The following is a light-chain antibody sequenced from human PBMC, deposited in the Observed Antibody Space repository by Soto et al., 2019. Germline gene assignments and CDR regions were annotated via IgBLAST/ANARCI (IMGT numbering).Light chain of an antibody. J-gene: IGLJ1*01. CDR2: EVS. CDR3: SSYTSGSTPPWV. Sequence: QSVLTQPASVSGSPGQSITVSCTGTSSDVGGYNYVSWYQQRPGKAPKLMIYEVSNRPSGVSISCSGSKSGNTASLTISGLQAEDEADYYCSSYTSGSTPPWVFGTGTKVTVL. CDR1: SSDVGGYNY. V-gene: IGLV2-14*01.